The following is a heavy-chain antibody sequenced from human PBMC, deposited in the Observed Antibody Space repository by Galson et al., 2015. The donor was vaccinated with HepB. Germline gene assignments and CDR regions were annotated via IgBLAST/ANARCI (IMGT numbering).Heavy chain of an antibody. D-gene: IGHD5/OR15-5a*01. V-gene: IGHV4-31*03. CDR3: ARSRDSGSTDWYFDL. CDR1: GGSISSGGYY. Sequence: TLSLTCTVSGGSISSGGYYWSWIRQHPGKGLEWIGYIYYSGSTYYNPSLKSRVTISVDTSKNQFSLKLSSVTAADTAVYYCARSRDSGSTDWYFDLWGRGTLVTVSS. CDR2: IYYSGST. J-gene: IGHJ2*01.